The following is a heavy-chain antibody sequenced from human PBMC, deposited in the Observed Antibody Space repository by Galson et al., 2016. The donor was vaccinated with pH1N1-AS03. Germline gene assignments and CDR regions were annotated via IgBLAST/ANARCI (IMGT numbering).Heavy chain of an antibody. D-gene: IGHD2-21*02. J-gene: IGHJ6*03. CDR1: GFTFKSYW. CDR3: SRESTGTEHIVVVTGRYGYYYMDV. CDR2: INQDENEK. Sequence: SLRLSCAASGFTFKSYWMSWVRQAPGKGLEWVANINQDENEKYCVDSVKGRFTISRDNAKNSLYLEMNSLRAEDTALYYCSRESTGTEHIVVVTGRYGYYYMDVWGKGTPVTVSS. V-gene: IGHV3-7*03.